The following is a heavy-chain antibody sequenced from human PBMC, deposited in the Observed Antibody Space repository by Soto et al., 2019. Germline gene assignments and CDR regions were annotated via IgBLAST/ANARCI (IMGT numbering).Heavy chain of an antibody. CDR2: ISAYNGNT. CDR1: GYTFTSYG. Sequence: GASVKVSCKASGYTFTSYGISWVRQAPGQGLEWMGWISAYNGNTNYAQKLQGRVTMTTDTSTSTAYMELRSLRSDDTAVYYCARSGSIYCSTQCDYYYYGMDVWGQGTTVTVS. J-gene: IGHJ6*02. V-gene: IGHV1-18*04. D-gene: IGHD2-2*01. CDR3: ARSGSIYCSTQCDYYYYGMDV.